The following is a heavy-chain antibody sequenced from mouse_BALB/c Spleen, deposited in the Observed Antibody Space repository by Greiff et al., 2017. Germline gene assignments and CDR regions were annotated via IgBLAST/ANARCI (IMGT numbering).Heavy chain of an antibody. V-gene: IGHV5-6-5*01. CDR1: GFTFSSYA. J-gene: IGHJ4*01. CDR3: ASDRNGNCLYYYAMDY. D-gene: IGHD2-1*01. Sequence: EVQLMESGGGLVKPGGSLKLSCAASGFTFSSYAMSWVRQTPEKRLEWVASISSGGSTYYPDSGKGRFTTFSANARNILYLQMSSLRSEDTAMYYCASDRNGNCLYYYAMDYWGQGTSVTVSS. CDR2: ISSGGST.